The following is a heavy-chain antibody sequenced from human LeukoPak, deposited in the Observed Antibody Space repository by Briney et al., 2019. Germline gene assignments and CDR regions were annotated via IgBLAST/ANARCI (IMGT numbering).Heavy chain of an antibody. CDR1: GGSFSGYY. Sequence: SETLSLTCAVYGGSFSGYYWSWIHQPPGKGLEWIGEINHSGSTNYNPSLKSRVTISVDTSKNQFSLKLSSVTAADTAVYYCARGYWGAHYFDYWGQGTLVTVSS. J-gene: IGHJ4*02. CDR3: ARGYWGAHYFDY. V-gene: IGHV4-34*01. CDR2: INHSGST. D-gene: IGHD3-16*01.